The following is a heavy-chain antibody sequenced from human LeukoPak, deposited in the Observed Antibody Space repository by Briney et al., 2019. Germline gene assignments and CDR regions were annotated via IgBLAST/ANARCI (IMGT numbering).Heavy chain of an antibody. CDR3: TRANSGWYSIAAN. CDR1: GFTFSSYS. CDR2: ISSGSSYV. Sequence: GGSLRLSCAASGFTFSSYSMNWVRQAPGKGLEWVSSISSGSSYVYYADSVKGRFTISRDNAKNSLYLQMDSLRAEDTAVYYCTRANSGWYSIAANWGQGTLVTVSS. D-gene: IGHD6-19*01. J-gene: IGHJ4*02. V-gene: IGHV3-21*01.